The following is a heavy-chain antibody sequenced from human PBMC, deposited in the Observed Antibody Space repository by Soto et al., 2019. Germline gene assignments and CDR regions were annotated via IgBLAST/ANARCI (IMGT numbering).Heavy chain of an antibody. CDR3: ARGGNYGDYSVYGMDV. J-gene: IGHJ6*02. CDR2: IYTSGST. D-gene: IGHD4-17*01. CDR1: GGSISSYY. Sequence: TVSGGSISSYYWSWIRQPAGKGLEWIGRIYTSGSTNYNPSLKSRVTMSVDTSKNQFSLKLSSVTAADTAVYYCARGGNYGDYSVYGMDVWGQGTTVTVSS. V-gene: IGHV4-4*07.